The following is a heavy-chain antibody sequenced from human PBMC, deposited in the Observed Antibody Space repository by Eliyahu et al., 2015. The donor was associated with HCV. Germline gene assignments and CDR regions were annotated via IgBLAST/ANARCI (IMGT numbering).Heavy chain of an antibody. CDR2: IRSKVYGGTT. Sequence: EVQLVESGGGLVQPGRSLRLSCTASGFTFGDYAMTWVRQAPGKGLEWVGFIRSKVYGGTTEYAASVKGRFTISRDDSKSIAYLQMNSLKTEDTAMYYCTSLYVWESYGNYFDYWGQGTLVTVSS. CDR3: TSLYVWESYGNYFDY. D-gene: IGHD3-16*01. CDR1: GFTFGDYA. J-gene: IGHJ4*02. V-gene: IGHV3-49*04.